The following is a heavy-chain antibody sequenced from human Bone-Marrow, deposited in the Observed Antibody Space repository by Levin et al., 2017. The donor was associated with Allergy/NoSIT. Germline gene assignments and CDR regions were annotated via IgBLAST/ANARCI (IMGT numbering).Heavy chain of an antibody. CDR3: ARDSKGGQWLVPFDY. CDR1: GFTFSSYS. Sequence: GGSLRLSCAASGFTFSSYSMNWVRQAPGKGLEWVSSISRSSSYIYYADSLKGRFTISRDNAKNSLYLQMNSLRAEDTAVYDCARDSKGGQWLVPFDYWGQGTLVTVSS. D-gene: IGHD6-19*01. CDR2: ISRSSSYI. V-gene: IGHV3-21*01. J-gene: IGHJ4*02.